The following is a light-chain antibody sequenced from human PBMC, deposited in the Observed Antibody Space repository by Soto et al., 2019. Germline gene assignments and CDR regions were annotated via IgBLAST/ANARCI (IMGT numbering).Light chain of an antibody. J-gene: IGLJ3*02. CDR1: SSDVGSYNY. Sequence: QSALTQPASVSGSPGQSITISCTGTSSDVGSYNYVSWFQQHPGKAPKLMIYDVTNRPSGVSNRFSGSKSGNTASLTISGLLSEDEADYYCSSYTSSITLVVFGGGTKLTVL. CDR3: SSYTSSITLVV. CDR2: DVT. V-gene: IGLV2-14*03.